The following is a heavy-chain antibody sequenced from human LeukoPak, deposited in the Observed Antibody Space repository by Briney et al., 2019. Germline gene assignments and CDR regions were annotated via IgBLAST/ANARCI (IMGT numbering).Heavy chain of an antibody. CDR1: GFTFSSYW. J-gene: IGHJ4*02. D-gene: IGHD3-10*01. CDR3: ARDRLYYYGSGSYSYYFDY. CDR2: INSDGSST. Sequence: GGSLRLSCAASGFTFSSYWMHWVRQATGKGLVWVSRINSDGSSTNYADSVKGRFTISRDNSKNTLYLQMNSLRAEDTAVYYCARDRLYYYGSGSYSYYFDYWGQGTLVTVSS. V-gene: IGHV3-74*01.